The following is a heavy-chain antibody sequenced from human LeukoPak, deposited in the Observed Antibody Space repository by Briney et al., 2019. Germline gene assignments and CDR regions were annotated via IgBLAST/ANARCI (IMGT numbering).Heavy chain of an antibody. V-gene: IGHV4-31*03. D-gene: IGHD2-2*02. CDR3: ARVAIPGPKGNYGMDV. J-gene: IGHJ6*02. Sequence: SETLSLTCTVSGGSISSGGYYWSWIRQHPGKGLEWIGYIYYSGSTYYNPSLKSRVTISVDTSKNQFSLKLSSVTAADTAVYYCARVAIPGPKGNYGMDVWGQGTTVTVSS. CDR2: IYYSGST. CDR1: GGSISSGGYY.